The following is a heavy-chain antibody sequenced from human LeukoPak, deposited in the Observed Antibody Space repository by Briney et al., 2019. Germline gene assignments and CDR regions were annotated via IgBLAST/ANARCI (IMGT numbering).Heavy chain of an antibody. CDR1: GGYISSYS. CDR2: IYYSGST. CDR3: ARRRLRYFDWLEGDYYYYYMDV. Sequence: SETLSLTCTVSGGYISSYSWSWIRQPPGKGLEWIGYIYYSGSTNYNPSLKSRVTISVDTSKNQFSLKLSSVTAADTAVYYCARRRLRYFDWLEGDYYYYYMDVWGKGTTVTISS. J-gene: IGHJ6*03. V-gene: IGHV4-59*12. D-gene: IGHD3-9*01.